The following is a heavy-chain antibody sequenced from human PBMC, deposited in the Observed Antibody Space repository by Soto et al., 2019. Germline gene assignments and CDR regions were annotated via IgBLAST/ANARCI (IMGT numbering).Heavy chain of an antibody. CDR2: LYGGGRS. CDR1: GFIVSSNY. CDR3: ARGHYGMDV. J-gene: IGHJ6*02. V-gene: IGHV3-53*01. Sequence: EVQLVESGGGLIQPGGSLRLSCAASGFIVSSNYMNWVRQAPGKGLEWVSVLYGGGRSYSADSVKGRFIISRDNSKNTVYLQMNSLRAEDTAVYYCARGHYGMDVWGQGTTVTVSS.